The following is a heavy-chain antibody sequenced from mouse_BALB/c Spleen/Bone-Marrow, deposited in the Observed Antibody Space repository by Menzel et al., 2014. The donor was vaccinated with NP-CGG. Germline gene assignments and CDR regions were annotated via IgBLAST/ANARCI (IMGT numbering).Heavy chain of an antibody. D-gene: IGHD1-1*01. V-gene: IGHV1-20*02. Sequence: VQLQQPGPELVKPGASVKISCKASGYSFTGYFMNWVMQSHGKSLEWIGRINPYNGDTFYNQKFKGKATLTVDKSSSTAHMELRSLASGDSAVYYCARSGYYGSSYFDYWGQGTTLTVSS. J-gene: IGHJ2*01. CDR2: INPYNGDT. CDR1: GYSFTGYF. CDR3: ARSGYYGSSYFDY.